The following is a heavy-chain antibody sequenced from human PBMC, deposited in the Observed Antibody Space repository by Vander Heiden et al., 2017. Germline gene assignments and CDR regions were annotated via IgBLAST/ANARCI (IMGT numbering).Heavy chain of an antibody. CDR1: GFSLSNARMG. V-gene: IGHV2-26*01. Sequence: QVTLKESGPVLVKPTETLTLTCTVSGFSLSNARMGVSWIRQPPGKALKWLAHIFSNDEKSYSTSLKSRLTISKDTSKSQVVLTMTNMDPVDTATYYCARMPAGGRSGWGFDYWGQGTLVTVSS. CDR2: IFSNDEK. CDR3: ARMPAGGRSGWGFDY. J-gene: IGHJ4*02. D-gene: IGHD6-19*01.